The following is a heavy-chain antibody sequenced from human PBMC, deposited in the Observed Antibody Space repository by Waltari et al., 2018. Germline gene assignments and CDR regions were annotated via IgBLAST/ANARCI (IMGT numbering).Heavy chain of an antibody. CDR1: GCTFNKYS. J-gene: IGHJ4*02. V-gene: IGHV3-48*04. D-gene: IGHD3-10*01. Sequence: EVQLVESGGGLVQRGGSVRLCGEAAGCTFNKYSMIWVRQAPGKGLEWLSFIRHDSSDIYYADSVEGRFSISRDNAQNSLFLHMNSLRVEDTAVYYCARDWFGETFWGQGTLVTVSS. CDR3: ARDWFGETF. CDR2: IRHDSSDI.